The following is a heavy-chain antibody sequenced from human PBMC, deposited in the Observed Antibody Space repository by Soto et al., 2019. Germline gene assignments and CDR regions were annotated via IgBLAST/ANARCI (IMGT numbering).Heavy chain of an antibody. CDR2: ISYDGSNK. J-gene: IGHJ6*02. Sequence: GGSLRLSCAASGFTFSSYAMHWVRQAPGKGLEWVAVISYDGSNKYYADSVKGRFTISRDNSKNTLYLQMNSLRAEDTAVYYCARGQKDVYYDFWSGYYGMDVWGQGTTVTVSS. D-gene: IGHD3-3*01. V-gene: IGHV3-30-3*01. CDR1: GFTFSSYA. CDR3: ARGQKDVYYDFWSGYYGMDV.